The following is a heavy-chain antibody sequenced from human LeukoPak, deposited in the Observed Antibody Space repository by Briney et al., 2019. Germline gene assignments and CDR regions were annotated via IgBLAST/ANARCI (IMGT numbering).Heavy chain of an antibody. Sequence: GGSLRLSCAASGFTFSSYAMHWVRQAPGKGLEWVAVISYDGSNKYYADSVKGRFTISRDNSKNTLYLQMNSLRAEDTAVYYCATYPGDCGGDCYLNYYYGMDVWGQGTTVTVSS. CDR2: ISYDGSNK. V-gene: IGHV3-30-3*01. D-gene: IGHD2-21*02. CDR1: GFTFSSYA. J-gene: IGHJ6*02. CDR3: ATYPGDCGGDCYLNYYYGMDV.